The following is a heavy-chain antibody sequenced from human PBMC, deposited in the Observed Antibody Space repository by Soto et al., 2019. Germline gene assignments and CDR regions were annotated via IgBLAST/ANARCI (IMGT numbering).Heavy chain of an antibody. Sequence: PSETLSLTCTVSGGSISNYYLSWIRQPPGKGLEWIGYIYNSGSANYNPSLKSRVTISVDMSKNQFSLKLNSVTAADTAVYYCARGVGSEWLPYWGQGTLVTVSS. D-gene: IGHD5-12*01. CDR2: IYNSGSA. J-gene: IGHJ4*02. CDR1: GGSISNYY. CDR3: ARGVGSEWLPY. V-gene: IGHV4-59*01.